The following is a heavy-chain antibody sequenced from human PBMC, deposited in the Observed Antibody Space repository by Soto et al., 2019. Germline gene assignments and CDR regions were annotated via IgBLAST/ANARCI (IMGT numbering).Heavy chain of an antibody. CDR1: GYTFTSYD. V-gene: IGHV1-8*01. CDR2: INPNSGNT. CDR3: SREKTSYGMDV. Sequence: QVQLVQSGAEVKKPGASVKVSCKASGYTFTSYDINWVRQATGQGLEWMGWINPNSGNTGYAQKFQGGVTMTSKTSISTAYMELSSLRSEDTAVYYCSREKTSYGMDVWGQGTTVTVSS. J-gene: IGHJ6*02.